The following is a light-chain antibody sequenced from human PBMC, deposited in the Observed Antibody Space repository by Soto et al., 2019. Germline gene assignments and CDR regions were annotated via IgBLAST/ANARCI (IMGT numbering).Light chain of an antibody. V-gene: IGLV2-23*01. CDR3: CSYAGSNTHV. CDR2: EGT. J-gene: IGLJ1*01. CDR1: SSDVGKYKF. Sequence: QSALTQPASVSGSPGQSISISCTGTSSDVGKYKFVSWYQQNPGKDPKVMIYEGTKRPSGVSNRFSGSKSGNTASLTISGLQAEDGADYYCCSYAGSNTHVFGTGPKLTVL.